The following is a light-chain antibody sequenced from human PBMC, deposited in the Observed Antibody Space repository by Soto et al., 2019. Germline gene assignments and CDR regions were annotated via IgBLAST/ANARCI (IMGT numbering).Light chain of an antibody. J-gene: IGKJ1*01. CDR1: QSISSW. Sequence: DIQMTQSPSTLSASVGDRVTITCRASQSISSWLAWYQQKPGKAPKLLIYDASSLESGVPSRFSGSGSGTEFTLTISSLKPDDFATYYCQQYNSYSSWTFGQGTKVEIK. V-gene: IGKV1-5*01. CDR3: QQYNSYSSWT. CDR2: DAS.